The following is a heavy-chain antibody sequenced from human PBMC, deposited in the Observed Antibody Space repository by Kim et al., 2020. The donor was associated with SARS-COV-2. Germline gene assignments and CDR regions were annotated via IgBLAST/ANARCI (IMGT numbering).Heavy chain of an antibody. D-gene: IGHD6-19*01. Sequence: GGSLRLSCAASGFTFDDYAMHWVRQAPGKGLEWVSGISWNSGSIGYADSVKGRFTISRDNAKNSLYLQMNSLRAEDTALYYCAKEIAVAGTSDGMDVWGQGTTVTVSS. CDR3: AKEIAVAGTSDGMDV. J-gene: IGHJ6*02. V-gene: IGHV3-9*01. CDR1: GFTFDDYA. CDR2: ISWNSGSI.